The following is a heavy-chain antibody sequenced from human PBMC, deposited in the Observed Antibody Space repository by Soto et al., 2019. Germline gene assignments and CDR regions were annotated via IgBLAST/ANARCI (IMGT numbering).Heavy chain of an antibody. CDR3: VSQRTTVPTQAYFDY. Sequence: WETLSLTCTVSGGSVTNSSYYWGWIRQSPGKGLEWIGSVYYRGRSYSKSSVKSRVTISVDTSKNRFSLSLNSVTASDTAVYFCVSQRTTVPTQAYFDYWGPGALVTVSS. V-gene: IGHV4-39*01. D-gene: IGHD4-17*01. CDR2: VYYRGRS. CDR1: GGSVTNSSYY. J-gene: IGHJ4*02.